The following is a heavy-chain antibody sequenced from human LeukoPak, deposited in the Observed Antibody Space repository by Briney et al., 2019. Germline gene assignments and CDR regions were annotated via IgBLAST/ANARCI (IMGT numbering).Heavy chain of an antibody. CDR3: AKAPLNYYDSSGSAFIDY. J-gene: IGHJ4*02. Sequence: PGGSLRLSCAASGFTFSSYAMSWVHQAPGKGLEWVSAISGSGGSTYYADSVKGRFTISRDNSKNTLYLQMNSLRAEDTAVYYCAKAPLNYYDSSGSAFIDYWGQGTLVTVSS. V-gene: IGHV3-23*01. D-gene: IGHD3-22*01. CDR1: GFTFSSYA. CDR2: ISGSGGST.